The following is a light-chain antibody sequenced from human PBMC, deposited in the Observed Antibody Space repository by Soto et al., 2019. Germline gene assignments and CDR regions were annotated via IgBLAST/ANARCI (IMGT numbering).Light chain of an antibody. J-gene: IGKJ1*01. Sequence: EIVMTQSPATLSVSPGERATLSCRASQSVSSNLAWYQQKPGQAPRLLIYGASTRATGIPARFSGSGSGTEFTLTISSLQSEDFAVYYCQQYNNWPPSPPSTFGQGTKVEIK. CDR1: QSVSSN. CDR3: QQYNNWPPSPPST. CDR2: GAS. V-gene: IGKV3-15*01.